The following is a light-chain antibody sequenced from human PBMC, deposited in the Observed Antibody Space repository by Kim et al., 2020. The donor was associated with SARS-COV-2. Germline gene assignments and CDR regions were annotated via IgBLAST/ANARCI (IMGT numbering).Light chain of an antibody. CDR1: SSNIGNNY. CDR3: GTWDSSLSAAV. V-gene: IGLV1-51*01. J-gene: IGLJ2*01. CDR2: DND. Sequence: QSVLTQPPSVSAAPGQKVTISCSGSSSNIGNNYVSWYQQLPGTAPKLLIYDNDKRPSGIPDRFSGSKSGTSATLGITGIQPGDEAEYYCGTWDSSLSAAVFGGGTKLTVL.